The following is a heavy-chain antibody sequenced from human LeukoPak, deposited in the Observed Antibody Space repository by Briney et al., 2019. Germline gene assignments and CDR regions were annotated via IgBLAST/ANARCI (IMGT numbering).Heavy chain of an antibody. D-gene: IGHD6-13*01. CDR1: GFTFSSYA. CDR3: ARVQAGYSSSWGPYYYYYMDV. Sequence: GRSLRLSCAASGFTFSSYAMHWVRQAPGKGLEWVAVISYDGSNKYYADSVKGRFTISRDNSKNTLYLQMNSLRAEDTAVYYCARVQAGYSSSWGPYYYYYMDVWGKGTTVTISS. J-gene: IGHJ6*03. V-gene: IGHV3-30*14. CDR2: ISYDGSNK.